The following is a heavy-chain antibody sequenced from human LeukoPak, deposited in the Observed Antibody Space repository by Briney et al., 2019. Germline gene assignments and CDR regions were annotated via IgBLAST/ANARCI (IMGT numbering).Heavy chain of an antibody. D-gene: IGHD2-21*02. J-gene: IGHJ4*02. V-gene: IGHV1-46*01. CDR3: ARALIVVVTAAPPGV. CDR1: GYTFTSYY. Sequence: GASVKVSCKASGYTFTSYYMHWVRQAPGQGLEWMGIINPSGGSTSYAQKFQGRVTMTRDTSTSTVYMELSSLRSEDTVVYYCARALIVVVTAAPPGVWGQGTLVTVSS. CDR2: INPSGGST.